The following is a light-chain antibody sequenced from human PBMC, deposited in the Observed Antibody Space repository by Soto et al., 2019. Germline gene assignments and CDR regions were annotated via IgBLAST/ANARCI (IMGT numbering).Light chain of an antibody. V-gene: IGLV1-47*02. J-gene: IGLJ2*01. CDR3: ASWDDRLGAVI. CDR1: SSNIGGTNY. Sequence: QPVLTQSPSASGTPGQKVFISCSGSSSNIGGTNYAYWYQQLPGAAPKLLMHSNNLRPSGVPERISGSKFGTAASLAISGLRSEDEAVYYCASWDDRLGAVIFGGGTKVTVL. CDR2: SNN.